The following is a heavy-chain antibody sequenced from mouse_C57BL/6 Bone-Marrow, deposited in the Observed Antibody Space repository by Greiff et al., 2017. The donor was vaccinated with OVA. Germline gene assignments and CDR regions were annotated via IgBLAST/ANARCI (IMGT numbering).Heavy chain of an antibody. V-gene: IGHV1-55*01. J-gene: IGHJ3*01. Sequence: QVQLQQPGAELVKPGASVKMSCKASGYTFTSYWITWVKQRPGQGLEWIGDIYPGSGSTNYNEKFKSKAKLTVDTSSSTAYMQLSSLTSAASALSDCPSEGDDYYVWCAYWGQGTLV. CDR1: GYTFTSYW. CDR2: IYPGSGST. D-gene: IGHD2-3*01. CDR3: PSEGDDYYVWCAY.